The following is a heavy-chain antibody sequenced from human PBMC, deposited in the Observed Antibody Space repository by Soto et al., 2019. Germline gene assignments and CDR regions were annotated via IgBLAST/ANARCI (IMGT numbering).Heavy chain of an antibody. CDR1: GYTFTSYA. V-gene: IGHV1-3*05. CDR2: INAGNGNT. CDR3: ARGAWWLFDY. D-gene: IGHD2-8*02. J-gene: IGHJ4*02. Sequence: QVQLVQSGAEEKKPGASVKVSCKASGYTFTSYAIHWVRQAPGQRLEWMGWINAGNGNTKYSQKFQGRVTITRDTSASTAYMEPSSLKSEDTAVYYCARGAWWLFDYWGQGTLVAVSS.